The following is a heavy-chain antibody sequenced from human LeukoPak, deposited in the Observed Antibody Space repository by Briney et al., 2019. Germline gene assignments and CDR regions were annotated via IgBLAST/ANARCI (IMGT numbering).Heavy chain of an antibody. J-gene: IGHJ4*02. Sequence: ASVKVSCKASRYTFTGYYMHWVRQAPGQGVEWMGWINPNSDGTNYAQKLKGGVTMTRDTSISTAYMELSRLRDDDTPVYYCARGTYSSRWYWGGDSGGGYFDYWGQGTLATVSS. V-gene: IGHV1-2*02. CDR3: ARGTYSSRWYWGGDSGGGYFDY. CDR2: INPNSDGT. D-gene: IGHD6-13*01. CDR1: RYTFTGYY.